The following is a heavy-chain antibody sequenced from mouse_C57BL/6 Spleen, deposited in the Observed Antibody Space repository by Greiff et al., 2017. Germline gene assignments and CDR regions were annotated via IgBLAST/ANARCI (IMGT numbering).Heavy chain of an antibody. CDR1: GYTFTSYW. Sequence: QVQLQQPGAELVRPGSSVKLSCKASGYTFTSYWMHWVTQRPIQGLEWIGNIDPSDSETHYNQQFKDKATSTVDKSSSPAYMQRSSLTSEASAVYYCARGGYDSSWFAYWGQGTLVTVSA. CDR3: ARGGYDSSWFAY. J-gene: IGHJ3*01. V-gene: IGHV1-52*01. D-gene: IGHD1-2*01. CDR2: IDPSDSET.